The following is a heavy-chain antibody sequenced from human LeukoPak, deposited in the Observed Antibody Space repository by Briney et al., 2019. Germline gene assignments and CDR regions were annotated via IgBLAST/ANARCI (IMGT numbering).Heavy chain of an antibody. J-gene: IGHJ3*02. V-gene: IGHV3-23*01. CDR1: GYIFNSYA. CDR2: ISGDGGTT. Sequence: GGSLRLSCAASGYIFNSYAMSWDRQAPGKGLDWVSVISGDGGTTYYADSVKGRVTISRDNSKNMLYLQMNSLRAEDTAVYYCAKGLREGDSSGYYPEDAFDIWGQGTLVTVSS. D-gene: IGHD3-22*01. CDR3: AKGLREGDSSGYYPEDAFDI.